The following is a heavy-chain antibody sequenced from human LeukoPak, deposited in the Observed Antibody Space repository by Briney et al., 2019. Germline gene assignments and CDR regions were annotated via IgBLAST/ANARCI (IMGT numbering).Heavy chain of an antibody. Sequence: PGRSLRLSCAASGFTFSRYGMNWVRQAPGKGLEWVAIIWYDGSNKYYADSVKGRFTISRDNSKNTLYLQMNSLRAEDTAVYYCARDGGYGGNPNDAFDIWGQGTMVTVSS. CDR2: IWYDGSNK. CDR1: GFTFSRYG. V-gene: IGHV3-33*08. CDR3: ARDGGYGGNPNDAFDI. J-gene: IGHJ3*02. D-gene: IGHD4-23*01.